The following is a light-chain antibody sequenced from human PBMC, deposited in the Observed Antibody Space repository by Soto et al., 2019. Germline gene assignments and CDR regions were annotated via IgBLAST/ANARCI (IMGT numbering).Light chain of an antibody. J-gene: IGKJ5*01. Sequence: EIVLTQSPATLSLSPGERATLSCRASQSVTDNYLAWYQQKPGQAPGPLXXXPSXRHXXIPQRFSARGSGPAFTLTISGLEPADLGVYYCQQRHNWPITFGQGTRLEIK. CDR1: QSVTDNY. CDR2: XPS. CDR3: QQRHNWPIT. V-gene: IGKV3D-20*02.